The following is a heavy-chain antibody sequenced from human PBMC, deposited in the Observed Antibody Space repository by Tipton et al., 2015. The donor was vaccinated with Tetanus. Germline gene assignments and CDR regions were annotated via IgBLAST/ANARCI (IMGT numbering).Heavy chain of an antibody. CDR2: IHSSSSYI. D-gene: IGHD3-9*01. Sequence: SLRLSCAASGFTFSTYSMNWVRQAPGKGLEWVSSIHSSSSYIYYADSVRGRFTISRDNARKSLYLQINSLRAEDTAVYYCARRGGDFLTGYYDSWGQGTLVTVSS. V-gene: IGHV3-21*01. CDR3: ARRGGDFLTGYYDS. J-gene: IGHJ4*02. CDR1: GFTFSTYS.